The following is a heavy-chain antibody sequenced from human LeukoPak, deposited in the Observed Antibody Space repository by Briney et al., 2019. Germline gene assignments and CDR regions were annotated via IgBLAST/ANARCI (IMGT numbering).Heavy chain of an antibody. CDR1: GYTFTGYY. CDR3: AREGQSSTSQNYYYYYMDV. Sequence: GASVKVSCKASGYTFTGYYMHWVQQAPGQGLEWMGRINPNSGGINYAQKFQGRVTMTRDTSISTVYMELSSLRSDDTAVYYCAREGQSSTSQNYYYYYMDVWGKGTTVTVCS. V-gene: IGHV1-2*06. J-gene: IGHJ6*03. D-gene: IGHD2-2*01. CDR2: INPNSGGI.